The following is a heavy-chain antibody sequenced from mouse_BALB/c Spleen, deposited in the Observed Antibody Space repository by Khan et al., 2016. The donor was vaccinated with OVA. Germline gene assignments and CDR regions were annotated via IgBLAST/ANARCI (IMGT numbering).Heavy chain of an antibody. V-gene: IGHV3-5*02. CDR3: ARDEYYGYWYFDV. CDR2: FYYSGFI. Sequence: VQLKESGPGLVKPSQTVSLTCTVTGISITTRNYRWSWIRQFPGNKLEWFGYFYYSGFITYNPSLTSPATITRATSKNQFFLEMNSLTAEDTATYYCARDEYYGYWYFDVWGAGTTVTVSS. D-gene: IGHD1-1*01. J-gene: IGHJ1*01. CDR1: GISITTRNYR.